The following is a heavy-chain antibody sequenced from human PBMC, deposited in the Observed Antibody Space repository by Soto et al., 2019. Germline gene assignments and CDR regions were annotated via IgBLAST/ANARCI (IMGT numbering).Heavy chain of an antibody. CDR3: ARGYCSSTSCYVSWFDP. V-gene: IGHV4-59*01. Sequence: SETLSLTCTVSGGSISSYYWSWIRQPPGKGLEWIGYIYYSGSTNYNPSLKSRVTISVDTSKNQFSLKLSSVTAADTAVYYCARGYCSSTSCYVSWFDPWGQGTLVTVSS. CDR1: GGSISSYY. CDR2: IYYSGST. D-gene: IGHD2-2*01. J-gene: IGHJ5*02.